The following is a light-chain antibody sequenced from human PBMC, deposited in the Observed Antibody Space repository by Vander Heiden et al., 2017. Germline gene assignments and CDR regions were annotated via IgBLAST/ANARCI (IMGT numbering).Light chain of an antibody. CDR1: NSNTGSNY. CDR2: MTY. V-gene: IGLV1-47*01. Sequence: QSMLTQPPTASGTPGQRIINSCSDSNSNTGSNYEYCTQHLPGTAPKLLIDMTYQLPSGVPDRFSGSKSGTSASLAISGLRSEDEADYYCASWDDSLSGLVFGIGTKVTVL. CDR3: ASWDDSLSGLV. J-gene: IGLJ1*01.